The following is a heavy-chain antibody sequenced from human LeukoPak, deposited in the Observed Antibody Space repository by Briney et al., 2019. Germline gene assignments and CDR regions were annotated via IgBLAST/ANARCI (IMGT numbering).Heavy chain of an antibody. D-gene: IGHD2-2*01. V-gene: IGHV3-9*01. CDR1: GFTFDDYA. CDR2: ISWNSGSI. J-gene: IGHJ6*04. CDR3: AKDMGPSSTSGMDV. Sequence: PGRSLRLSCAASGFTFDDYAMHWVRQAPGKGLEWVSGISWNSGSIGYADSVKGRFTISRDNAKNSLYLQMNSLRAEDTALYYCAKDMGPSSTSGMDVWGKGTTVTISS.